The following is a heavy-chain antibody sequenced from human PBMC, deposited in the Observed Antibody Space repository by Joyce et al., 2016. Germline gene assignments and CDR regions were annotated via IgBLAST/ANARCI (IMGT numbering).Heavy chain of an antibody. D-gene: IGHD3/OR15-3a*01. CDR3: ARDAGFGLDALDI. J-gene: IGHJ3*02. CDR2: TFERSKWYS. V-gene: IGHV6-1*01. Sequence: QVQLQQSGPGLVKPSQILSLTCAISGDFVSSNSAAWNWIRQSPSRGLELMGETFERSKWYSDYAVSVRSRISINPDTSKNLFSLHLNSVTPEDTAVYYCARDAGFGLDALDIWGQGTMVTVSS. CDR1: GDFVSSNSAA.